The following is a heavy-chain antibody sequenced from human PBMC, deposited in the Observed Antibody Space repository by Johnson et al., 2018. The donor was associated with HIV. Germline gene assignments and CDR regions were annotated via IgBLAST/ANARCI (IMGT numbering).Heavy chain of an antibody. V-gene: IGHV3-13*01. CDR1: GITVSSNY. CDR2: IGTAGDT. J-gene: IGHJ3*02. CDR3: AREGTLGAFDI. D-gene: IGHD1-1*01. Sequence: VQLVESGGGVVQPGRSLRLSCAASGITVSSNYMSWVRQAPGKGLEWVSAIGTAGDTYYPGSVKGRFTISRENAKNSLYLQMNSLRAGDTAVYYCAREGTLGAFDIWGQGTMVTVSA.